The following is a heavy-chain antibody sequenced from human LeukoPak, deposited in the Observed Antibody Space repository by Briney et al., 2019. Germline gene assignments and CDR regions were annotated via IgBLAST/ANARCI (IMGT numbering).Heavy chain of an antibody. CDR1: GGSFSGYY. J-gene: IGHJ4*02. V-gene: IGHV4-34*01. Sequence: PSETLSLTCAVYGGSFSGYYWSWIRQPPGKGLEWIGEINHSGSTNYNPSLKSRVTISVDTSKNQFSLKLSSVTAADTAVYYCARGPRIPRNFDYWGQGTLVTVSS. CDR2: INHSGST. D-gene: IGHD2-2*02. CDR3: ARGPRIPRNFDY.